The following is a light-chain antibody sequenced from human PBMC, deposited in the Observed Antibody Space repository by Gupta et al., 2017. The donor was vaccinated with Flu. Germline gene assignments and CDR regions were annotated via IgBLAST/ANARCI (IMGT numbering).Light chain of an antibody. J-gene: IGKJ2*01. CDR1: QSISNY. V-gene: IGKV1-39*01. Sequence: PSSLSASVGDRVTITCRASQSISNYLNWYQQKPGKAPKLLIYAASSLQSGVPSRFSGSGSGTDFTLTISSLQPEDFATYYCQQSYNTPYTFGQGTKLEIK. CDR2: AAS. CDR3: QQSYNTPYT.